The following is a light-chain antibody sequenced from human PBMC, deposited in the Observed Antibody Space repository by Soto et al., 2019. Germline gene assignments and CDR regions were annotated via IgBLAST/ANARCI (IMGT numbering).Light chain of an antibody. J-gene: IGKJ1*01. CDR3: QQYNNWHPWT. V-gene: IGKV3-15*01. CDR1: QRVTSN. Sequence: MTQSPATLSVSQAERLTLHGRASQRVTSNLAWYQHKPGQSPRLLIYRAAARATGGPDRFSGSRSRTEFTLPISSLQSEDYAVYYCQQYNNWHPWTFGQGTKVDI. CDR2: RAA.